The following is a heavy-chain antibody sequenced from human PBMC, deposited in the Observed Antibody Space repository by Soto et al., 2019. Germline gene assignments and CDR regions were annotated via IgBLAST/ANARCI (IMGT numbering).Heavy chain of an antibody. CDR1: GFTFSNAW. CDR2: IKSKTDGGTT. CDR3: TTGIQQWLVPLLFDY. Sequence: GGSLRLSCAASGFTFSNAWMNWVRQAPGKGLEWVGRIKSKTDGGTTDYAAPVKGRFTISRDDSKNTLYLQMNSLKTEDTAVYYCTTGIQQWLVPLLFDYWGQGTLVTVSS. D-gene: IGHD6-19*01. J-gene: IGHJ4*02. V-gene: IGHV3-15*07.